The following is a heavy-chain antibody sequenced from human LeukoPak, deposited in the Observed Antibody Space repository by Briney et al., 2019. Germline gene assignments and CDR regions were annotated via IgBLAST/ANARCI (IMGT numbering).Heavy chain of an antibody. CDR2: IVVGSGNT. J-gene: IGHJ4*02. Sequence: SVKVSCKASGFTFTSSAMQWVRQARGHRLEWIGWIVVGSGNTNYAQKFQERVTITRDMSTSTAYMELSSLRSEDTAVYYCAAARGYSGYDPDYWGQGTLVTVSS. CDR3: AAARGYSGYDPDY. CDR1: GFTFTSSA. D-gene: IGHD5-12*01. V-gene: IGHV1-58*02.